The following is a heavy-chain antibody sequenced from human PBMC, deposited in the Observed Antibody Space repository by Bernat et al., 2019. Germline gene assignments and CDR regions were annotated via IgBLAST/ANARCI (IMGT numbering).Heavy chain of an antibody. Sequence: QITWKESGPTLVKPTQTLTLTCTFSGFSLSTSGVGVGWIRQPPGKALEWLALISWDDDKRYSPSLKSRLTITKDTSKNQVVLTMTNMDPVDTATYYCARAGYSGYDFDYWGQGTLVTVSS. D-gene: IGHD5-12*01. CDR2: ISWDDDK. J-gene: IGHJ4*02. V-gene: IGHV2-5*02. CDR3: ARAGYSGYDFDY. CDR1: GFSLSTSGVG.